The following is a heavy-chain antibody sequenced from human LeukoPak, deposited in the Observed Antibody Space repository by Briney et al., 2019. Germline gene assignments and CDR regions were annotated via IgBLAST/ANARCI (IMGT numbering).Heavy chain of an antibody. CDR2: IYPGDSDT. J-gene: IGHJ3*02. CDR1: GYSFTSYW. CDR3: ARQVITMLDPDAFDI. Sequence: GESLKISCKGSGYSFTSYWIGWVRQMPGKGLEWMGIIYPGDSDTRYSPSFQGQVTISADKSISTAYLQWSSLTASDTAMYYCARQVITMLDPDAFDIWGQGTMVTVSS. D-gene: IGHD3-10*02. V-gene: IGHV5-51*01.